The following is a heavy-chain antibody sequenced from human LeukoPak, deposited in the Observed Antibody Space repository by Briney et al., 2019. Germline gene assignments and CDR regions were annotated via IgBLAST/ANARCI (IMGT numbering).Heavy chain of an antibody. CDR3: AKDVPHNWFDT. J-gene: IGHJ5*02. CDR1: GIAFGNHW. Sequence: GSLRLSCAASGIAFGNHWMHWVRQGPGKGVVWISSINSDGGGAIYADSVKGRFTVSRDNAKNTLYLQMNSLRAEDTAVYYCAKDVPHNWFDTWGQGTLVTVSS. V-gene: IGHV3-74*01. CDR2: INSDGGGA.